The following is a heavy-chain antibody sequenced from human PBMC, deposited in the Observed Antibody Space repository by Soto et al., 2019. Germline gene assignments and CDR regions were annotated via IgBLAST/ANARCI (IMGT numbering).Heavy chain of an antibody. CDR3: ARGPPSGSFSLTPRY. D-gene: IGHD1-26*01. Sequence: QVQLVQSGPEVKKPGASVKVSCKTSGYSFHNYGIIWVRQAPGQGLEWMGWISGQIAKTNYAQKFQGKVTMTTDTSTITAYMELSTLTSDDTAMYYCARGPPSGSFSLTPRYWGQGTLVTVSS. CDR2: ISGQIAKT. CDR1: GYSFHNYG. J-gene: IGHJ4*02. V-gene: IGHV1-18*04.